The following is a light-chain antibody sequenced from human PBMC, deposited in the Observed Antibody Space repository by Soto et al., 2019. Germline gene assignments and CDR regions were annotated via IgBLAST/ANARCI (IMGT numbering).Light chain of an antibody. V-gene: IGKV2-30*01. Sequence: DVVMTQSPLSLPVTLGQPASISCRSSRSLLYSDGNTYLNWFQQRPGQPPRRLIYKVSNRDSGDPDRFSGSGSHTDVTLNSSRVEAEDVGVYYCMQGVYWPPGRAFGQGTKVEIK. CDR1: RSLLYSDGNTY. CDR3: MQGVYWPPGRA. J-gene: IGKJ1*01. CDR2: KVS.